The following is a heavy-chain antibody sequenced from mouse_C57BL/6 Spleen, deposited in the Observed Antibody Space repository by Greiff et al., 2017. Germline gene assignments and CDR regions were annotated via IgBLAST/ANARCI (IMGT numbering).Heavy chain of an antibody. D-gene: IGHD2-5*01. CDR3: ARGGYYSKGFAY. J-gene: IGHJ3*01. Sequence: VQLQQPGAELVKPGASVKMSCKASGYTFTSYWITWVKQRPGQGLEWIGDIYPGSGSTNYNEKFKSKATLTVDTSSSTAYMQLSSLTSEDSAVYYYARGGYYSKGFAYWGQGTLVTVSA. V-gene: IGHV1-55*01. CDR2: IYPGSGST. CDR1: GYTFTSYW.